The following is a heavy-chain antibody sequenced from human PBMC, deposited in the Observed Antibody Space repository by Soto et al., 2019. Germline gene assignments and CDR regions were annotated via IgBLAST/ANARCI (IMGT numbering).Heavy chain of an antibody. CDR2: MSYDGSDK. V-gene: IGHV3-30-3*01. Sequence: QVQLVESGGGVVQPGRSLRLSCAASGFSFRSYAMHWVRQAPGKGLEWVAVMSYDGSDKDYADSVKGRFTISRDNSKNTLYLQMSCLRAADTAVYYCARARLDTPALEYWGQGTLVTVSS. CDR1: GFSFRSYA. D-gene: IGHD2-2*01. CDR3: ARARLDTPALEY. J-gene: IGHJ4*02.